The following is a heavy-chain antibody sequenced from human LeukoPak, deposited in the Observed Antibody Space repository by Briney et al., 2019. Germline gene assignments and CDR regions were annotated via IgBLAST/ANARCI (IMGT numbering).Heavy chain of an antibody. D-gene: IGHD6-19*01. CDR2: INPNSGGT. CDR1: GYTFTGYY. Sequence: ASVKLSCNASGYTFTGYYMHWVRQAPGQGLEWMGWINPNSGGTNYAQKFQGRVTMTRDTSISTAYMELSRLRSDDTAVYYCAREIAVAVHYYYGMDVWGQGTTVTVSS. V-gene: IGHV1-2*02. CDR3: AREIAVAVHYYYGMDV. J-gene: IGHJ6*02.